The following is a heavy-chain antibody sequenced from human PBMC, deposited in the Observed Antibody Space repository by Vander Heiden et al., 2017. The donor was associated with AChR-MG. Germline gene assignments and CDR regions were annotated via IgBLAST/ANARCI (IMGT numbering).Heavy chain of an antibody. Sequence: QAQLVQSGAEVKKPGASVKVSCKVSGYTLTELSMHWVRQAPGKGLEWMGGFDPEDGETIYAQKFQGRVTMTEDTSTDTAYMELSSLRSEDTAVYYGATENEIAAAGSLDWYFDLWGRGTLVTVSS. CDR3: ATENEIAAAGSLDWYFDL. CDR2: FDPEDGET. D-gene: IGHD6-13*01. CDR1: GYTLTELS. V-gene: IGHV1-24*01. J-gene: IGHJ2*01.